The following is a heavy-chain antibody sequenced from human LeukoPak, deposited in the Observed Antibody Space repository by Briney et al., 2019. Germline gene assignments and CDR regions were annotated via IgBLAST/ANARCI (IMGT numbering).Heavy chain of an antibody. D-gene: IGHD5-12*01. CDR1: DGSISSSSYY. V-gene: IGHV4-39*01. CDR2: IYYSGST. J-gene: IGHJ4*02. CDR3: ARGRLFSGYRGNVGHEDFDY. Sequence: SETLSLTCTVSDGSISSSSYYWGWIRQPPGKGLEWIGSIYYSGSTYYNPSLKSRVTISVDTSRNQFSLRLSSVTAADTAVYYCARGRLFSGYRGNVGHEDFDYWGQGSLVTVSS.